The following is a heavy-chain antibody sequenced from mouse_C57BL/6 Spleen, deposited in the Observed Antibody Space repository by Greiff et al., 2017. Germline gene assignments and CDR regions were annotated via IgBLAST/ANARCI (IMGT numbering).Heavy chain of an antibody. D-gene: IGHD2-1*01. CDR1: GYAFSSSW. Sequence: VQLQQSGPELVKPGASVKLSCKASGYAFSSSWMNWVKQRPGKGLEWIGRIYPGDGDTNYNGKFKGKATLTADKSSSTAYMQLSSLTSEDSAVYFCAVYGNFDYWGQGTTLTVSS. CDR3: AVYGNFDY. V-gene: IGHV1-82*01. CDR2: IYPGDGDT. J-gene: IGHJ2*01.